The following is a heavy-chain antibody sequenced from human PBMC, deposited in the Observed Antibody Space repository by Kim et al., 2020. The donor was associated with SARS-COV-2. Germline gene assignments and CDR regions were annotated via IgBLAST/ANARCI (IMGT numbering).Heavy chain of an antibody. Sequence: SETLSLTCTVSDDSINSGDYLWTWIRQPPGKGLEWIGYISYSGRTYYNPSLQSRVTISIDTSKNSFSLKLSSVTAADTAVYFCAREVHYSTGYYYWGQGTLVTVSS. V-gene: IGHV4-30-4*01. CDR3: AREVHYSTGYYY. J-gene: IGHJ4*02. D-gene: IGHD3-22*01. CDR1: DDSINSGDYL. CDR2: ISYSGRT.